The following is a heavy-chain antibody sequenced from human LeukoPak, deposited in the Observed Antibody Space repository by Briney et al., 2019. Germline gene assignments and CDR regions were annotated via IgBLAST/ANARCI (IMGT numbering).Heavy chain of an antibody. J-gene: IGHJ6*04. V-gene: IGHV3-74*01. CDR2: IKTDGSVT. Sequence: PGGSLTLSCAASGFSFSDYWVVWVRQAPGGGLVWVSHIKTDGSVTNYAESVKGRSTISGDNAKNTLYLQMNSLRAEDTAVYYCGRDNNYKVDVWGKGTTVTVSS. D-gene: IGHD4-11*01. CDR1: GFSFSDYW. CDR3: GRDNNYKVDV.